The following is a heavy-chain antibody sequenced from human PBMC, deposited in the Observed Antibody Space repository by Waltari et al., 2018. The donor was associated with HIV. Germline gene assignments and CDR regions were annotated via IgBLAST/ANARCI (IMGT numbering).Heavy chain of an antibody. D-gene: IGHD3-3*01. CDR3: ARDQGLWNGSYDLDGFDM. V-gene: IGHV4-61*01. CDR2: IFYSGNT. Sequence: QVRLQESGPGLVKPSETLSLTCTVSGHSLNSYSHHWPWLRQPPGKGQEWIGYIFYSGNTNYNPSLLGRVTISMDTSKNQFSLTLRSVTAADTAVYYCARDQGLWNGSYDLDGFDMWGPETMVTVSS. J-gene: IGHJ3*02. CDR1: GHSLNSYSHH.